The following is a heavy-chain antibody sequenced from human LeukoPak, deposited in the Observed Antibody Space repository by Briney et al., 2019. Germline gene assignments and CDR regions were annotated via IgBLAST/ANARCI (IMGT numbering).Heavy chain of an antibody. D-gene: IGHD3-22*01. J-gene: IGHJ4*02. Sequence: ASVKVSCKASGGTFSSYAISWVRQAPGQGLEWMGGIIPIFGTANYAQKFQGRVTITTDESTSTAYMGLSSLRSEDTAVYYCARTYYYDSSAYFDYWGQGTLVTVSS. CDR2: IIPIFGTA. CDR1: GGTFSSYA. CDR3: ARTYYYDSSAYFDY. V-gene: IGHV1-69*05.